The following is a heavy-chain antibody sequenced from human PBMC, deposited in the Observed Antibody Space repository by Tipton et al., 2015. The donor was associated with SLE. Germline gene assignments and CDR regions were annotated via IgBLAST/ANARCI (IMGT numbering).Heavy chain of an antibody. CDR2: INHSGSA. Sequence: LRLSCAIYGGSYSHYYWIWIRQPPGKGLEWIGEINHSGSANYNPALKSRVTISADMSKNQFSLNLSSVTAADTAIYYCTRLQFIFAGLDVWGKGTTVTVSS. CDR1: GGSYSHYY. J-gene: IGHJ6*03. CDR3: TRLQFIFAGLDV. D-gene: IGHD3-3*01. V-gene: IGHV4-34*01.